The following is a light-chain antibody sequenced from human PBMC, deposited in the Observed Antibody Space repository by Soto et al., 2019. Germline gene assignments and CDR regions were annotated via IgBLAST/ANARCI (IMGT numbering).Light chain of an antibody. V-gene: IGKV3-15*01. CDR1: QSVSSN. CDR3: QQYNNWFKT. J-gene: IGKJ1*01. Sequence: DIVMTQAPATLSVSPGERATLSCRASQSVSSNLAWYQQKPGQAPRLLIYGASTRATGIPARFSGSGSGTEFTLTISSLQSEDFAVYYCQQYNNWFKTFGQGTKVDIK. CDR2: GAS.